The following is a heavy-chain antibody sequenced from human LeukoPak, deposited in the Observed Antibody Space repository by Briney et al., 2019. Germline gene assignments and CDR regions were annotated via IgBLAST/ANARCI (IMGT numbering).Heavy chain of an antibody. Sequence: PGGSLRLSCAASGFTFSDYYMSWIRQAPGKGLEWVANIKQDGSEEYYVDSVKGRFTISRDNAKNSLYLQMNSLRVEDTGVYYCARDWDYWGQGTLVTVSS. CDR3: ARDWDY. J-gene: IGHJ4*02. CDR1: GFTFSDYY. V-gene: IGHV3-7*03. CDR2: IKQDGSEE.